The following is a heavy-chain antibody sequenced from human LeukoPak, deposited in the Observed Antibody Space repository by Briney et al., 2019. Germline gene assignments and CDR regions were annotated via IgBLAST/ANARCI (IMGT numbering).Heavy chain of an antibody. J-gene: IGHJ4*02. V-gene: IGHV4-4*02. CDR3: ARWGIVGATGEDY. CDR2: IYHSGST. Sequence: PSETLSLTCAVSGDSISSSKWWSWVRQPPGKGLEWIGEIYHSGSTNYNPSLKNRVTISVDKSKNQFSLKLSSVTAADTAVYYCARWGIVGATGEDYWGQGTLVTVSS. CDR1: GDSISSSKW. D-gene: IGHD1-26*01.